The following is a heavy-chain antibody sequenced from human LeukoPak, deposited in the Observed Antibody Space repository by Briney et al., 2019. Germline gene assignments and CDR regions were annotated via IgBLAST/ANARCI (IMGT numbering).Heavy chain of an antibody. Sequence: PGGSLRLSCAASGVTFSNYGMHWVRQAPGKGLEWVALISSNGNDKLYGDSVKGRFTISRAASKSTLYLQMNSLRVEDTAVYYCTTKVIRGNVGDDYDDWGQGTLFTVSS. V-gene: IGHV3-30*03. CDR3: TTKVIRGNVGDDYDD. CDR2: ISSNGNDK. D-gene: IGHD3-10*01. J-gene: IGHJ4*02. CDR1: GVTFSNYG.